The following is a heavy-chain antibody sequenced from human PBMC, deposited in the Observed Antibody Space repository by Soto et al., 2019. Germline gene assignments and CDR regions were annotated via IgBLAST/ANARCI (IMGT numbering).Heavy chain of an antibody. J-gene: IGHJ4*02. CDR3: ARHPGSTENYHNDY. D-gene: IGHD6-13*01. V-gene: IGHV3-7*01. CDR1: GFTFSRYW. CDR2: IKEDGSEK. Sequence: PGGSLRLSCVASGFTFSRYWMSWVRQAPGKGLEWMANIKEDGSEKYYIDSVKGRFTISRDNAKNSLYLQMTSLRAEDTAVYYCARHPGSTENYHNDYWGQGTLVTVSS.